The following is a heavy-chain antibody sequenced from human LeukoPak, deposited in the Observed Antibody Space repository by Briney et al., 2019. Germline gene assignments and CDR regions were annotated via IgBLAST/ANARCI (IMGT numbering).Heavy chain of an antibody. CDR3: ARDLYEVRGVISYGMDV. D-gene: IGHD3-10*01. CDR2: ISSSSSYI. J-gene: IGHJ6*02. V-gene: IGHV3-21*01. CDR1: GFTFSSYS. Sequence: PGGSLRLSCAASGFTFSSYSMTWVRQAPGKGLEWVSSISSSSSYIYYADSVKGRFTISRDNAKNSLYLQMNSLRAEDTAVYYCARDLYEVRGVISYGMDVWGQGTTVTVSS.